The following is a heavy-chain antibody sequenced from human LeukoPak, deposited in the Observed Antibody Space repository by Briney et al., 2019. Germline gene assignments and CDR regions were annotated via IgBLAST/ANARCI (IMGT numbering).Heavy chain of an antibody. J-gene: IGHJ4*02. CDR1: GFTFSSSA. CDR3: AKAGSIRFDY. Sequence: PGGSLRLSCAASGFTFSSSAMSWVRQAPGKGLEWVSGISGRDGSTYYADSVKGRFTISRDNSKNTLYLQMNSLRAEDTAVYYCAKAGSIRFDYWGLGTLVTVSS. V-gene: IGHV3-23*01. D-gene: IGHD1-26*01. CDR2: ISGRDGST.